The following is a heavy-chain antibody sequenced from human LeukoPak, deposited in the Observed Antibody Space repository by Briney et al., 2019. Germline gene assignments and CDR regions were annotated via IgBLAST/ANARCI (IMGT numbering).Heavy chain of an antibody. CDR1: GFTFSSYW. J-gene: IGHJ4*02. CDR2: INNDGSGT. CDR3: ARDRHGDY. Sequence: GSLRLSCAASGFTFSSYWMYWVRQAPGKGLVWVSHINNDGSGTNYADSVKGRFTISRDNAKNTLHLQMNSLRAEDTAVYYCARDRHGDYWGQGTLVTVSS. V-gene: IGHV3-74*01.